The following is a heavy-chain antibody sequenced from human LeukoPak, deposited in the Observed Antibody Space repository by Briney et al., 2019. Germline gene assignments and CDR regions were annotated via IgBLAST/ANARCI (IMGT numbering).Heavy chain of an antibody. J-gene: IGHJ4*02. D-gene: IGHD6-19*01. Sequence: SETLSLTCAVYGGSFSGYYWSWIRQPPGKGLEWIGEINHSGSTNYNPSLKSRVTISVDTSKNQFSLKLSSVTAADTAVYYCAIPPGDIAVAGRSFDYWGQGTLVTVSS. CDR1: GGSFSGYY. CDR3: AIPPGDIAVAGRSFDY. V-gene: IGHV4-34*01. CDR2: INHSGST.